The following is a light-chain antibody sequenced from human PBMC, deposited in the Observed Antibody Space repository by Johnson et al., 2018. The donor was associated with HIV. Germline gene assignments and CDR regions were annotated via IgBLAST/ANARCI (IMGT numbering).Light chain of an antibody. J-gene: IGLJ1*01. CDR3: GTWHSALSGGGV. CDR2: DNN. CDR1: SSNIGNNY. V-gene: IGLV1-51*01. Sequence: QSVLTQPPSVSAAPGQKVTISCSGSSSNIGNNYVSWYQQLPGTAPKLLIYDNNKRPSGIPDRFSGSKSGTSATLGITGLQTGDAADYYCGTWHSALSGGGVFGTGTRVTVL.